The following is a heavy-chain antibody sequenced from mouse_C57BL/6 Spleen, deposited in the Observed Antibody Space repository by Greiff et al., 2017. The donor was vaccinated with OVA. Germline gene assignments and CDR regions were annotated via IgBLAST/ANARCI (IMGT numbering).Heavy chain of an antibody. CDR2: IYPGSGST. D-gene: IGHD6-2*01. Sequence: VQLQQSGAELVRPGASVKLSCKASGYTFTDYYINWVKQRPGQGLEWIARIYPGSGSTYYNEKFKGKATLTAEKSSSTAYMQLSSLTSGDSAVYDCARFSLPWAMGYWGQGTSVTVSS. J-gene: IGHJ4*01. CDR1: GYTFTDYY. CDR3: ARFSLPWAMGY. V-gene: IGHV1-76*01.